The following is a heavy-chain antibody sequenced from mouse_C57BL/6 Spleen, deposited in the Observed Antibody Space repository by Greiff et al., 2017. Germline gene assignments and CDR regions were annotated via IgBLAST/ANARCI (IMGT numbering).Heavy chain of an antibody. CDR2: INPSNGGT. V-gene: IGHV1-53*01. J-gene: IGHJ2*01. CDR3: ARGLYYGSSYYFDY. CDR1: GYTFTSYW. Sequence: VQLQQPGTELVKPGASVKLSCEASGYTFTSYWMHWVKQRPGQGLEWIGNINPSNGGTNYNEKFKSKATLTVDKSSSTAYMQLSSLTSEDSAVYDCARGLYYGSSYYFDYWGQGTTLTVSS. D-gene: IGHD1-1*01.